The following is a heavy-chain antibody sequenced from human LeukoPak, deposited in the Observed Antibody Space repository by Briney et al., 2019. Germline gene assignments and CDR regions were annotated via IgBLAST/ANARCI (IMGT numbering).Heavy chain of an antibody. CDR1: GFTFSSYA. CDR2: ISGSGGST. D-gene: IGHD3-22*01. J-gene: IGHJ1*01. Sequence: GGSLRLSCAASGFTFSSYAMSWVRQAPGKGLEWVSAISGSGGSTYYADSVKGRFTISRDNSKNTLYLRMNSLRAEDTAVYYCARDYYDSSGYSHSPEYFQHWGQGTLVTVSS. CDR3: ARDYYDSSGYSHSPEYFQH. V-gene: IGHV3-23*01.